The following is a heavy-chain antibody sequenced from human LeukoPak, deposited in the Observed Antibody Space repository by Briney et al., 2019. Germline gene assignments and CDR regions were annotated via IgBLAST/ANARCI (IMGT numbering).Heavy chain of an antibody. CDR1: GYTFSNYD. CDR2: ISPYNGNI. Sequence: ASVKVSCKTSGYTFSNYDITWVRQAPGQGLEWMGWISPYNGNINYAQNIQGRVTMTTDTSTSTAYMELRSLRFEDTAVYYCARLISLTTPPYFYYDTDVWGQGTTVIVSS. D-gene: IGHD1-1*01. J-gene: IGHJ6*02. V-gene: IGHV1-18*01. CDR3: ARLISLTTPPYFYYDTDV.